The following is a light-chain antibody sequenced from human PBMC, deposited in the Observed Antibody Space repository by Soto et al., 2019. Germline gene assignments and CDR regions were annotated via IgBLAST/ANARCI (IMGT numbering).Light chain of an antibody. J-gene: IGKJ2*01. CDR2: GAS. V-gene: IGKV3-15*01. Sequence: EIVMTQSPATLSVSPGERATLSCRASQSVSSNLAWYQQKPGQAPRLLISGASTRATGVPARFSGSGSGTEFTLTISSLQSEDFAVYYCQQYYNWPPFTFGQGTKLEI. CDR3: QQYYNWPPFT. CDR1: QSVSSN.